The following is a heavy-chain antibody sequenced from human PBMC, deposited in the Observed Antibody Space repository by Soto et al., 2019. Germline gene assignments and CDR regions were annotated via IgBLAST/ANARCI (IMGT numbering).Heavy chain of an antibody. CDR3: ERHAYQRDWDDY. CDR1: GGSISSSSYY. CDR2: IYYSGST. Sequence: SETLSLTCTVSGGSISSSSYYWGWIRQPPGKGLEWIGTIYYSGSTYYNPSLKSRLTISVDTSKNQFSLKLSSVTAADTAVYYFERHAYQRDWDDYWSQGTLVTVSS. J-gene: IGHJ4*02. V-gene: IGHV4-39*01. D-gene: IGHD2-21*02.